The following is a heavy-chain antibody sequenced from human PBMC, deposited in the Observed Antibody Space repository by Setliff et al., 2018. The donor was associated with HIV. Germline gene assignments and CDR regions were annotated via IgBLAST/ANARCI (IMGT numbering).Heavy chain of an antibody. V-gene: IGHV4-39*01. J-gene: IGHJ3*02. Sequence: SETQSLTCTVSGGSISSSSHYWGWIRQPPGKGLEWIGSIYFSGSTYCNPSLKSRVTISVDTSKNQFSLKLSSVTAADTAVYYCARPRYTYGTPPAFDIWGRGTVVTVSS. CDR3: ARPRYTYGTPPAFDI. CDR2: IYFSGST. CDR1: GGSISSSSHY. D-gene: IGHD5-18*01.